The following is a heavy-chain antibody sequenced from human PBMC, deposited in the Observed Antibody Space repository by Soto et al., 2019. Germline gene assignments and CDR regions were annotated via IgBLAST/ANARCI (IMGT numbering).Heavy chain of an antibody. J-gene: IGHJ4*02. V-gene: IGHV2-5*02. D-gene: IGHD6-6*01. Sequence: QITLKESGPTLVKPTQTLTLTCTFSGFSLSTSGVDVGWIRQPPGKALECLALTYWDDAKRYSPSLKSRLTITKDPSKNQVVLTMTNMDPLDTATYYCAHRRPYSNSPEYFFDYWGQGTLVTVSS. CDR3: AHRRPYSNSPEYFFDY. CDR1: GFSLSTSGVD. CDR2: TYWDDAK.